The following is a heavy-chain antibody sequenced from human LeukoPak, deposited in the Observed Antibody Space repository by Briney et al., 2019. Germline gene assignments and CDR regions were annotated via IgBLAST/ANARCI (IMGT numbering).Heavy chain of an antibody. Sequence: AGGSLRLSCAASGFTFSSYWMHWVRQAPGKGLVWVSRISDEGSHTFYADSVKGRFTISRDNAKNTLYLQMNSLRAEDTAVYYCARDPYDSSGSGFDYWGQGTLVTVSS. D-gene: IGHD3-22*01. CDR3: ARDPYDSSGSGFDY. J-gene: IGHJ4*02. CDR2: ISDEGSHT. V-gene: IGHV3-74*01. CDR1: GFTFSSYW.